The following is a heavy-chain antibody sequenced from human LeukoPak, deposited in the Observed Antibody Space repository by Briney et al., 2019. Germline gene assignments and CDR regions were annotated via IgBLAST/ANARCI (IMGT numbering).Heavy chain of an antibody. J-gene: IGHJ4*02. Sequence: ASVKVSCKASGYTFTSYGISWVRQAPGQGLEWMGWISAYNGNTNYAQKLQGRVTTTTDTSTSTAYMELRSLRSDDTAVYYCARELVGATGGYYFDYWGQGTLVTVSS. CDR2: ISAYNGNT. V-gene: IGHV1-18*01. D-gene: IGHD1-26*01. CDR3: ARELVGATGGYYFDY. CDR1: GYTFTSYG.